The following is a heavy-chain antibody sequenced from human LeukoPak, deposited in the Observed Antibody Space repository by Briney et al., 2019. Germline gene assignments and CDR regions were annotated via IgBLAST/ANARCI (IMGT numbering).Heavy chain of an antibody. Sequence: SETLSLTCAVYGGSFSGYYWSWIRQPPGKGLEWIGEINHSGGTNYNPSLKSRVTISVDTSKNQFSLKLSSVTAADTAVYYCARGGGANWYVDYWGQGTLVTVSS. D-gene: IGHD1-1*01. J-gene: IGHJ4*02. CDR2: INHSGGT. CDR1: GGSFSGYY. CDR3: ARGGGANWYVDY. V-gene: IGHV4-34*01.